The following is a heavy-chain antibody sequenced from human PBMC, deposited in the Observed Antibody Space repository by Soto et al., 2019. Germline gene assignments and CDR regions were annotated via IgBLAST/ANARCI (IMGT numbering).Heavy chain of an antibody. CDR2: INPNSGGT. Sequence: GASVKVSCKASGYTFTGYYMHWVRQAPGQGLEWMGWINPNSGGTNYAQKYQGWVTMTRDTSISTAYMELSRLRSDDTAVYYCGRVLVVVPAATSPHYYYYYGMDVWGQGTTVTVSS. J-gene: IGHJ6*02. CDR1: GYTFTGYY. CDR3: GRVLVVVPAATSPHYYYYYGMDV. V-gene: IGHV1-2*04. D-gene: IGHD2-2*01.